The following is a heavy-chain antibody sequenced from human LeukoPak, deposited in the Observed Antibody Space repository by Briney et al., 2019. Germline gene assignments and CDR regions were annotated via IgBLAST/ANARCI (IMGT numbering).Heavy chain of an antibody. CDR2: IYPGESDI. J-gene: IGHJ4*02. D-gene: IGHD4-17*01. CDR3: ARASGDGRFDY. V-gene: IGHV5-51*01. CDR1: GYNFMTYW. Sequence: GESLKISCKVSGYNFMTYWIGWVRQMPGKGLEWMGIIYPGESDIRHSPSFQGQVTISADKSISTAYLQWSSLKASDTAIYYCARASGDGRFDYWGQGTLVTVSS.